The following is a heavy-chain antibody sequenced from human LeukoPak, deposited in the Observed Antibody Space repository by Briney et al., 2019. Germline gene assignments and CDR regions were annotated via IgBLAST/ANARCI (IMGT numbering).Heavy chain of an antibody. CDR2: IIPILGIT. V-gene: IGHV1-69*04. Sequence: ASVKVSCKASGGTFSRYAISWVRQAPGQGLEWMGRIIPILGITNYAQKFQDRVTITADRSTSTAYMELSSLRSEDTAVYYCARSKLTGTDADYYYYYMDVWGKGTTVTVSS. J-gene: IGHJ6*03. CDR1: GGTFSRYA. D-gene: IGHD1-20*01. CDR3: ARSKLTGTDADYYYYYMDV.